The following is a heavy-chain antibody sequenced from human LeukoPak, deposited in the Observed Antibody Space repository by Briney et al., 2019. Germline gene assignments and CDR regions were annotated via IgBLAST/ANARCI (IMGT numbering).Heavy chain of an antibody. V-gene: IGHV3-66*01. CDR1: GFTVSGNY. J-gene: IGHJ5*02. Sequence: GGSLRLSCGASGFTVSGNYMTWVRQAPGKGLEWVSLIYAGGGTYYADSVKGRFTISGDNAKNSLYLQMNSLRAEDTAVYYCAVDKGYNRFDPWGQGTLVAVPS. CDR2: IYAGGGT. CDR3: AVDKGYNRFDP. D-gene: IGHD5-12*01.